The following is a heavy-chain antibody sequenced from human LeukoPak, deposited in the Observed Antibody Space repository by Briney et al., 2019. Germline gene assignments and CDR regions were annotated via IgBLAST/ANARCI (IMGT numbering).Heavy chain of an antibody. CDR3: ARGEGKYYYGSGSPFDP. J-gene: IGHJ5*02. CDR1: GGSFSGYY. CDR2: INHSGST. V-gene: IGHV4-34*01. Sequence: SETLSLTCAVYGGSFSGYYWSWIRQPPGKGLEWIGEINHSGSTNYNPSLKSRVTISVDTSKNQFSLKLSSVTAADTAVYYCARGEGKYYYGSGSPFDPWGQGTLVTVSP. D-gene: IGHD3-10*01.